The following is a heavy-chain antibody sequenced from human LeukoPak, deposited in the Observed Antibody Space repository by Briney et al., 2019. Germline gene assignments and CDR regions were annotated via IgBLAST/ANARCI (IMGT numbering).Heavy chain of an antibody. CDR2: IITIFGTA. CDR3: ARDTPLRLENWFDP. CDR1: GGTFSSYA. V-gene: IGHV1-69*13. D-gene: IGHD1-1*01. J-gene: IGHJ5*02. Sequence: GASVKVSCKTSGGTFSSYAISWVRQAPGQGLAWMGGIITIFGTAKYAQKFQGRVTITADESTTTAYMELSSLRSEDTAVYYCARDTPLRLENWFDPWGQGTLVTVSS.